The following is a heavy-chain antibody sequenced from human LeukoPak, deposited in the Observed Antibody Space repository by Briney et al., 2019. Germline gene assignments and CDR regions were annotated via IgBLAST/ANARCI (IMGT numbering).Heavy chain of an antibody. Sequence: PGGSLRLSCEASGFRFGDYWMNWVRQAPGKGPERVGNINPDGSQKFYVDSVKGRFTISRDNTKNSLYLQMNSLRAEDTAVYYCARGPSDSRWYGPFDYWGQGTLVTVSS. CDR3: ARGPSDSRWYGPFDY. CDR2: INPDGSQK. CDR1: GFRFGDYW. J-gene: IGHJ4*02. V-gene: IGHV3-7*03. D-gene: IGHD6-13*01.